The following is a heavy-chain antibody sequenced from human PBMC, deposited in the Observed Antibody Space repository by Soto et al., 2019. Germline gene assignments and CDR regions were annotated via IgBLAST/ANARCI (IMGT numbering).Heavy chain of an antibody. CDR1: WDSVSSNSAA. CDR2: TYYRSKWYN. Sequence: SQTLSLTCAISWDSVSSNSAAWNWIRQSPSRGLEWLGRTYYRSKWYNDYAVSVKSRIXVKPDTSKNPFSLQLNSVTPEDTAVYYCARGRRYFDWLGRNYYYGMDVWGQGTTVTVPS. D-gene: IGHD3-9*01. J-gene: IGHJ6*02. V-gene: IGHV6-1*01. CDR3: ARGRRYFDWLGRNYYYGMDV.